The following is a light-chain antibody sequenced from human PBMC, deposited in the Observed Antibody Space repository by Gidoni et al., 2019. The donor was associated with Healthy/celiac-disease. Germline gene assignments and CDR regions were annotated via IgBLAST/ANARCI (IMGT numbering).Light chain of an antibody. CDR2: AAS. J-gene: IGKJ2*01. V-gene: IGKV1-12*01. CDR3: QQANSFPYT. CDR1: PGISSW. Sequence: DIQMNPSPSSVSASVRDRVTITCRASPGISSWLAWYQQKPGKAPKLLIYAASSLQSGVPSRFSGSGSGTDFTLTISSLQPEDFATYYCQQANSFPYTFGQGTKLEIK.